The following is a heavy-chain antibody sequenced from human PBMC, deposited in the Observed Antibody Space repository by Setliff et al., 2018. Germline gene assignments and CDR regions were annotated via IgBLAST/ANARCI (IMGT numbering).Heavy chain of an antibody. D-gene: IGHD3-3*01. CDR3: ARGATIFGVVTISHYFDY. V-gene: IGHV1-3*01. Sequence: ASVKVSCKASGYSFTNYGMHWLRQAPGQRLEWMGWIVPGNGHAKSSQNFQDRVTISRDTSATTVYMEVSSLRSEDTAVYYCARGATIFGVVTISHYFDYWGQGTLVTVSS. J-gene: IGHJ4*02. CDR2: IVPGNGHA. CDR1: GYSFTNYG.